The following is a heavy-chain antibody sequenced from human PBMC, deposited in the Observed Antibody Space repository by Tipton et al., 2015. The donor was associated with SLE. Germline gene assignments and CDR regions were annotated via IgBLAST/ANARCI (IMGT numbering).Heavy chain of an antibody. D-gene: IGHD3-10*01. CDR2: TNPSGNT. V-gene: IGHV4-34*01. CDR3: ARGAKERITLVRVRPYYFDY. Sequence: TLSLTCAVYGGSFSGYSWSWIRQPPGKGLEWIGQTNPSGNTHYNPSLKSRVTISVDTSNNQLSLKLTFVTAADTAVYYCARGAKERITLVRVRPYYFDYWGQGSLVTVSS. J-gene: IGHJ4*01. CDR1: GGSFSGYS.